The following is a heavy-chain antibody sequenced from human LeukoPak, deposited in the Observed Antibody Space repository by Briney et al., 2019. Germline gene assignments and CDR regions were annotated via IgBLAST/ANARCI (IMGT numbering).Heavy chain of an antibody. CDR2: INHSGST. J-gene: IGHJ3*01. V-gene: IGHV4-34*01. Sequence: SETLSLTCAVYGGSFSGSFWTWIRQPPGKGLEWIGEINHSGSTNSNPSLKSRVTISVDTSKSQFSLKSRSVTAADTALYYCARGLRRRGADSFDLWGQGTMVTVSS. CDR1: GGSFSGSF. D-gene: IGHD1-26*01. CDR3: ARGLRRRGADSFDL.